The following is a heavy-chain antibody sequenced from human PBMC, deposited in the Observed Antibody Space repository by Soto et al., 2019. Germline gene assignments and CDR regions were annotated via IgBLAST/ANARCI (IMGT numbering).Heavy chain of an antibody. CDR1: GGSVRAPDW. Sequence: LSLTCTLSGGSVRAPDWWNWVRQSPDKGLEWIAEVHFSGHSNYNPSLRSRVSVSIDSSKNQFYLNLNSVTAADTAIYYCARVRQSCSANNCYFDPWGQGTQVTVSS. CDR3: ARVRQSCSANNCYFDP. V-gene: IGHV4-4*02. CDR2: VHFSGHS. J-gene: IGHJ5*01. D-gene: IGHD1-1*01.